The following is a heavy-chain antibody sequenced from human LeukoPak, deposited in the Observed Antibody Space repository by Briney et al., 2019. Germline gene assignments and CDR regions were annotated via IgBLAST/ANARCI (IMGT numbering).Heavy chain of an antibody. CDR3: AVVVVAAARDAFDI. CDR1: GFTFSSYS. CDR2: ISSSSSYI. D-gene: IGHD2-15*01. Sequence: PGGSLRLSCAASGFTFSSYSMNWVRQAPGKGLEWVSSISSSSSYIYYADSVKGRFTISRDNAKNSLYLQMNSLRAEDTAVYYCAVVVVAAARDAFDIWGQGTMVTVSS. J-gene: IGHJ3*02. V-gene: IGHV3-21*01.